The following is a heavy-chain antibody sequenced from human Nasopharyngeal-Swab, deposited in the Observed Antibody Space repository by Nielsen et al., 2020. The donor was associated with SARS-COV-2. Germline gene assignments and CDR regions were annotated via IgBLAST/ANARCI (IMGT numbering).Heavy chain of an antibody. CDR1: GFTVSSNY. Sequence: GSLRLSCAASGFTVSSNYMSWVRQAPGKGLEWVSVIYSGGSTYYADSVKGRLTISRDNSKNTLYLQMNSLRAEDTAVYYCARREQWLVSNYYYYYGMDVWGQGTTVTVSS. J-gene: IGHJ6*02. V-gene: IGHV3-53*01. CDR2: IYSGGST. CDR3: ARREQWLVSNYYYYYGMDV. D-gene: IGHD6-19*01.